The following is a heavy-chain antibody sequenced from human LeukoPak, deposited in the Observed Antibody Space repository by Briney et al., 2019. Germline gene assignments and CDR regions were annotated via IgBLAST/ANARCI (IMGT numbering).Heavy chain of an antibody. CDR1: GYTFTGYY. CDR3: ATGGLRFFYYFDY. CDR2: INPNSGGT. J-gene: IGHJ4*02. Sequence: ASVKVSCKASGYTFTGYYMHWVRQAPGQGLEWMGWINPNSGGTNYAQKFQGRDTMTRDTSISTAYMELSRLRSDDTAVYYCATGGLRFFYYFDYWGQGTLVTVSS. V-gene: IGHV1-2*02. D-gene: IGHD5-12*01.